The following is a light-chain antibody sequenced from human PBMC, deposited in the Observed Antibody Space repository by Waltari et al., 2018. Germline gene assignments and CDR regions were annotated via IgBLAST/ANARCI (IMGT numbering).Light chain of an antibody. J-gene: IGKJ4*01. CDR2: KAS. V-gene: IGKV1-5*03. CDR3: QQYKSYSPIT. CDR1: QTISDW. Sequence: DIQMTQSPSTLSASVGDRVTITCRASQTISDWLAWYQQKSGKAPKLLIYKASSLESGVPSRFSGSGSGTEFTLTISSLQPDDFANYYCQQYKSYSPITFGGGTKVEIK.